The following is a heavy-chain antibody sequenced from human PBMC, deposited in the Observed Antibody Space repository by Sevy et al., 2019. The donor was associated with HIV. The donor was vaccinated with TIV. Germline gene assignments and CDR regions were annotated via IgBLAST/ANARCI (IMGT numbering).Heavy chain of an antibody. CDR1: GFTFSSYA. Sequence: GGSLRLSCAASGFTFSSYAMHWVRQAPGKGLEWVAVISYDGSNKYYADSVKGRFTISRDNSKNTLYLQMNSLRAEDTAGYYCARDPALYYDFWSGYYRRRFDYYYGMDVWGQGTTVTVSS. CDR3: ARDPALYYDFWSGYYRRRFDYYYGMDV. J-gene: IGHJ6*02. D-gene: IGHD3-3*01. V-gene: IGHV3-30-3*01. CDR2: ISYDGSNK.